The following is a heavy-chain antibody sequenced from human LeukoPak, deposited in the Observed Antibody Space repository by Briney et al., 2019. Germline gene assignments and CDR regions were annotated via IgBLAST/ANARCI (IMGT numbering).Heavy chain of an antibody. V-gene: IGHV4-34*01. D-gene: IGHD3-10*01. J-gene: IGHJ3*02. CDR2: INHSENT. Sequence: SETLSPTCAVYGGSFSGYYWSWIRQPLGKGLEWIGEINHSENTDYNPSLKSRVTISVDTSKNQLSLKLSSVTAADTAVYYCARGNRYSITIAFDIWGQGTMVTVSS. CDR3: ARGNRYSITIAFDI. CDR1: GGSFSGYY.